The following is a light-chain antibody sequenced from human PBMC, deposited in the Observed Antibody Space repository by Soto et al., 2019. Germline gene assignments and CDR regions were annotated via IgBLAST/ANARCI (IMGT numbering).Light chain of an antibody. V-gene: IGKV1-9*01. CDR2: AAS. CDR3: QLLNSYPL. J-gene: IGKJ4*01. Sequence: DIQLTQSPSFLSAPVGDRVTITCRASQGISSYIAWYQEKPWNAPELMSFAASALQTGDPSRFRGSASATAVTTTIYGLRAEDAATHHCQLLNSYPLFVGGAKVDIK. CDR1: QGISSY.